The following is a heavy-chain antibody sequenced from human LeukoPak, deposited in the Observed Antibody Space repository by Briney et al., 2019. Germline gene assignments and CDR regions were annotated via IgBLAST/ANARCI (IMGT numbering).Heavy chain of an antibody. D-gene: IGHD4-11*01. V-gene: IGHV3-74*01. CDR2: INSDGSST. Sequence: GGSLRLSCAASGFTFRNSAMSWVRQAPGKGLVWVSHINSDGSSTTYADSVKGRFTISRDNAKNTLYLQMSSLRAEDTAVYYCARDSNYQPDFWGQGTLVIVSS. CDR3: ARDSNYQPDF. J-gene: IGHJ4*02. CDR1: GFTFRNSA.